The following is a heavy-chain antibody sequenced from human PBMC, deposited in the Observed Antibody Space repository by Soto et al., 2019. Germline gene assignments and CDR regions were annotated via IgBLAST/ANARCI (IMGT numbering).Heavy chain of an antibody. J-gene: IGHJ5*02. Sequence: PGGSLRLSCAASGFTFSSYAMHWVRQAPGKGLEWVAVISYDGSNKYYADSVKGRFTISRDNSKNTLYLQMNSLRAEDTAVYYCARDPHLAARPGYSNWFDPWGQGTLVIVSS. V-gene: IGHV3-30-3*01. CDR2: ISYDGSNK. CDR3: ARDPHLAARPGYSNWFDP. D-gene: IGHD6-6*01. CDR1: GFTFSSYA.